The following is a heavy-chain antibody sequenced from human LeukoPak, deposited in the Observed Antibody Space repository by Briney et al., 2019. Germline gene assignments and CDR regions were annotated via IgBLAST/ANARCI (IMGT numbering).Heavy chain of an antibody. D-gene: IGHD6-19*01. CDR1: GFTFSTYW. J-gene: IGHJ4*02. Sequence: PGGSLRLSCAAPGFTFSTYWMSWVRQAPGKGLEWVANIKEDESEKYYVDSVKGRFTISRDNAKNSLFLQMNSLRADDTAVYYCARVGAREWLVRGAIDYWGQGTLVTVSS. V-gene: IGHV3-7*05. CDR2: IKEDESEK. CDR3: ARVGAREWLVRGAIDY.